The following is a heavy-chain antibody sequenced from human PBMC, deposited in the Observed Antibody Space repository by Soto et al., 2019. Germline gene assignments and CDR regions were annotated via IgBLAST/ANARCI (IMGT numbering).Heavy chain of an antibody. CDR1: GFTFTDYW. CDR2: IKADEITT. V-gene: IGHV3-74*01. J-gene: IGHJ4*02. CDR3: ARGLYLDYGQDY. D-gene: IGHD4-17*01. Sequence: GGSLRLSSAASGFTFTDYWMHWARQAPGKGLVWVSRIKADEITTSYADSVKGRFTIFRDNAKNTLYLQMNSLTAEDTAVYYCARGLYLDYGQDYWGRGTLVTVSS.